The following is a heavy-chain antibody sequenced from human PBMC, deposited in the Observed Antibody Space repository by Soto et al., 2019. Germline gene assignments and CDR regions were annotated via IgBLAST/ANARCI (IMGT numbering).Heavy chain of an antibody. J-gene: IGHJ4*02. CDR1: GGSISSGGYY. CDR2: IYHSGTT. Sequence: QVQLQESGPGLVKPSQTLSLTCTVSGGSISSGGYYWGWIRQHPGKGLEWIGYIYHSGTTYYNPSLKRRLSISVDTSKNQFSLNLSSVTAADTAVYHCARAHLDIVSTITPPLFDYWGQGARVTVSS. CDR3: ARAHLDIVSTITPPLFDY. V-gene: IGHV4-31*03. D-gene: IGHD5-12*01.